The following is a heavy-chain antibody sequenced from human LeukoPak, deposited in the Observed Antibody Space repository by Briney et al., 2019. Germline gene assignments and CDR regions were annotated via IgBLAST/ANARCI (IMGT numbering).Heavy chain of an antibody. CDR2: ISSSSSTI. CDR3: ARTEMATIVSHFDY. J-gene: IGHJ4*02. V-gene: IGHV3-48*02. D-gene: IGHD5-24*01. CDR1: GFTFSSYS. Sequence: GGSLRLSCAASGFTFSSYSMNWVRQAPGKGLEWVSYISSSSSTIYYADSVKGRLTISRDNAKNSLYLQMNSLRDEDTAVYYCARTEMATIVSHFDYWGQGTLVTVSS.